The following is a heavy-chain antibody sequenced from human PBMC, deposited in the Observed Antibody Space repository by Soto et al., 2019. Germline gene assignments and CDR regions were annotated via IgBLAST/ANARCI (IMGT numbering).Heavy chain of an antibody. CDR1: GFTVTINY. CDR2: IYSGGST. CDR3: HGYGY. Sequence: EVQLLESEGGLIQPGGSLRLSCAVSGFTVTINYMSWVRQAPGKGLEWVSVIYSGGSTYYADSVKGRFTISRDNSKNTLYLQMNSLRGEDTAVYYCHGYGYWGQGTLVTVSS. D-gene: IGHD5-12*01. J-gene: IGHJ4*02. V-gene: IGHV3-53*01.